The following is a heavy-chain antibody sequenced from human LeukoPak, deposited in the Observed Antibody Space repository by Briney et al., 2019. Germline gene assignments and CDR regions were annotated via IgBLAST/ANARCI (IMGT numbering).Heavy chain of an antibody. CDR2: IYTSGST. CDR1: GGSISSGSYY. Sequence: SETLSLTCTVSGGSISSGSYYWSWIRQPAGKGLEWLGRIYTSGSTNYNPSLKGRVTISVDTSKNQFSLKLSSVTAADTAVYYCAWSGYLKGYFDYWGQGTLVTVSS. V-gene: IGHV4-61*02. J-gene: IGHJ4*02. D-gene: IGHD3-3*01. CDR3: AWSGYLKGYFDY.